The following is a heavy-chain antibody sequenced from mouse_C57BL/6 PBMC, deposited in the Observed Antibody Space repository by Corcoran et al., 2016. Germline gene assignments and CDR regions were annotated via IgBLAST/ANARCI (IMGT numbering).Heavy chain of an antibody. Sequence: QIQLVQSGPELKKTGETVKISCKASGYTFTTYGMSWVKQAPGKGLKWMGWINTYSGVPTYADDFKGRFAFSLETSASTAYLQINNLKNEDTATYFCARWGDYHFDYWGQGTTLTVSS. CDR3: ARWGDYHFDY. CDR2: INTYSGVP. J-gene: IGHJ2*01. CDR1: GYTFTTYG. D-gene: IGHD2-4*01. V-gene: IGHV9-3*01.